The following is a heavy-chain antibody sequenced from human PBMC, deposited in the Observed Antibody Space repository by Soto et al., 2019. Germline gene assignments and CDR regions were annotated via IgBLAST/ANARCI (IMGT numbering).Heavy chain of an antibody. CDR1: GGSISSSSYY. CDR3: ARDGHGYYDSSGYPAFDI. CDR2: IYYSGST. D-gene: IGHD3-22*01. Sequence: SETLSLTCTVSGGSISSSSYYWGWIRQPPGKGLGWIGSIYYSGSTYYNPSLKSRVTISVDTSKNQFSLKLSSVTAADTAVYYCARDGHGYYDSSGYPAFDIWGQGTMVTVSS. J-gene: IGHJ3*02. V-gene: IGHV4-39*02.